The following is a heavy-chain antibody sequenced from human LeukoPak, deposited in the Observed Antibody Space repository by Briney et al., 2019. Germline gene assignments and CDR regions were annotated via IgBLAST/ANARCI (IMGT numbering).Heavy chain of an antibody. D-gene: IGHD3-22*01. CDR1: AFTFSYYA. V-gene: IGHV3-30-3*01. CDR2: ISYEGSNN. CDR3: ARGPKYYYDDSAYYYGYFDY. J-gene: IGHJ4*02. Sequence: GTSLRLSCAASAFTFSYYAMHWVRQAPGKGLEWVAVISYEGSNNYYADSVKGRFTISRDSSKNTLYLKMNSLRSEDTAVYYCARGPKYYYDDSAYYYGYFDYWGQRTLVTVSS.